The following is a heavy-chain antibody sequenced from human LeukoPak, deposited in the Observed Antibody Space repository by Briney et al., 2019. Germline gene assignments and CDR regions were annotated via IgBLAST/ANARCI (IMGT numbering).Heavy chain of an antibody. CDR3: ARLYSSSSGLRASDY. D-gene: IGHD6-6*01. V-gene: IGHV3-23*01. J-gene: IGHJ4*02. Sequence: GGSLRLSCAASGFTFSNYAMSWVRQAPGKGLEWVSAISGSAVSIYFGDSVKGRFTISRDDAKNSLYLHMNSLRVEDTAVYYCARLYSSSSGLRASDYWGQGTLVTVSS. CDR2: ISGSAVSI. CDR1: GFTFSNYA.